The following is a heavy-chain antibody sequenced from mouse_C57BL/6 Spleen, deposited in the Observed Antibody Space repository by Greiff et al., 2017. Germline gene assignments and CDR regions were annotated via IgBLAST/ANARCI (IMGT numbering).Heavy chain of an antibody. CDR3: ARGDPQLGRVYYFDY. CDR1: GYTFTSYG. D-gene: IGHD4-1*02. V-gene: IGHV1-81*01. J-gene: IGHJ2*01. CDR2: IYPRSGNT. Sequence: QVQLQQSGAELARPGASVKLSCKASGYTFTSYGISWVKQRTGQGLEWIGEIYPRSGNTYYNEKFKGKATLTADKSSSTAYMELRSLTSEDSAVYFCARGDPQLGRVYYFDYWGQGTTLTVSS.